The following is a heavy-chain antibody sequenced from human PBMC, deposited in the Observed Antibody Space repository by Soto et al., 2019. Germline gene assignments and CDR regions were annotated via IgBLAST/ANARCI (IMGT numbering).Heavy chain of an antibody. CDR3: ARMTTTMTPIDY. Sequence: QVQLVQSGAEVKKPGSSVKVSCKASGGTFSSYTITWVRQAPGQGLEWMGRIIPILGIANYAQKFQGRVTITADKSTSTAYMELSSLRSEDTAAYYCARMTTTMTPIDYWGQGTLVTVSS. D-gene: IGHD4-17*01. J-gene: IGHJ4*02. V-gene: IGHV1-69*02. CDR1: GGTFSSYT. CDR2: IIPILGIA.